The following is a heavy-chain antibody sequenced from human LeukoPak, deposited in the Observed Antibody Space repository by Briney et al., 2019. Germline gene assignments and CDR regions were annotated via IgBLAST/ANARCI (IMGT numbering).Heavy chain of an antibody. J-gene: IGHJ4*02. CDR1: GFTFDSYV. Sequence: GGSLRLSCAASGFTFDSYVMTWVRQAPGKGLEWVSAISGSGAGTHYADSVKGRFTISRDNSKNTVYLQMNSLRAGDTAVYYCARRSCSTTSCYYFDYWGQGTLVTVSS. D-gene: IGHD2-2*01. CDR3: ARRSCSTTSCYYFDY. V-gene: IGHV3-23*01. CDR2: ISGSGAGT.